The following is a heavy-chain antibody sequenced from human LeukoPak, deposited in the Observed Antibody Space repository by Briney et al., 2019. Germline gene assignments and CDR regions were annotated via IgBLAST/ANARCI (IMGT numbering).Heavy chain of an antibody. D-gene: IGHD6-19*01. CDR1: GYTLTELS. CDR2: FDPEDGET. J-gene: IGHJ6*03. CDR3: ARVGREADSSFMDYYYYMDV. Sequence: ASVKVSCKVSGYTLTELSMHWVRQAPGKGLEWMGGFDPEDGETIYAQKFQGRVTMTEDTSTDTAYMELSSLRSEDTAVYYCARVGREADSSFMDYYYYMDVWGKGTTVTVSS. V-gene: IGHV1-24*01.